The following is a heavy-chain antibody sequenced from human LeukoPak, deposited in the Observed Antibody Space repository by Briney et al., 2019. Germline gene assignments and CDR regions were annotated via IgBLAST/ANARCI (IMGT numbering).Heavy chain of an antibody. J-gene: IGHJ4*02. CDR3: ARGRIRYYLSYFDY. D-gene: IGHD3-22*01. Sequence: SETLSLTCAVYGVSFSGYYWSWIRQPPGKGLEWIGEINHSGSTNYNPSLKSRVTISVDTSKNQFSLKLSSVTAADTAVYYCARGRIRYYLSYFDYWGQGTLVTVSS. CDR2: INHSGST. V-gene: IGHV4-34*01. CDR1: GVSFSGYY.